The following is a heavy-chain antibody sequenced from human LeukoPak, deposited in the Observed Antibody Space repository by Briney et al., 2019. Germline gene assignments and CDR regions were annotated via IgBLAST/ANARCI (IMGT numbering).Heavy chain of an antibody. CDR2: ISSNGGST. Sequence: GGSLRLSCAASGFTFSSYAMHWVRQAPGEGLEYVSAISSNGGSTYYANSVKGRFTISRDNSKNTLYLQMGSLRAGDMAVYYCARGAARYYFDYWGQGTLVTVSS. J-gene: IGHJ4*02. D-gene: IGHD6-25*01. CDR3: ARGAARYYFDY. CDR1: GFTFSSYA. V-gene: IGHV3-64*01.